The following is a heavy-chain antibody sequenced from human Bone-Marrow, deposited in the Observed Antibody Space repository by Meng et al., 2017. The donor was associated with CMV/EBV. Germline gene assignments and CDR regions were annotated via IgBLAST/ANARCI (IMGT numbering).Heavy chain of an antibody. CDR1: GFTFSDYY. D-gene: IGHD1-26*01. Sequence: GESLKISCAASGFTFSDYYMSWIRQAPGKGLEWVSYISSSGSTIYYADSVKGRFTISRDNAKNSLYLQMNSLRAEDTAVYYCARGIVGAHDAFDIWGQGTMVTVSS. CDR3: ARGIVGAHDAFDI. J-gene: IGHJ3*02. CDR2: ISSSGSTI. V-gene: IGHV3-11*04.